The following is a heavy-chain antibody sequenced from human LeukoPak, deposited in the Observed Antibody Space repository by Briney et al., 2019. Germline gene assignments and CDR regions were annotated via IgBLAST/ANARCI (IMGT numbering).Heavy chain of an antibody. V-gene: IGHV4-4*02. Sequence: SGTLSLTCAVSGDSITSNNWWSWVRQPPGKGLEWIGQIYHSGSPNYNSSLRSRVTISVDTSKNQFSLKLSSVTAADTAVYYCARYNILTGYRGFDPWGQGTLVTVSS. CDR3: ARYNILTGYRGFDP. D-gene: IGHD3-9*01. CDR2: IYHSGSP. CDR1: GDSITSNNW. J-gene: IGHJ5*02.